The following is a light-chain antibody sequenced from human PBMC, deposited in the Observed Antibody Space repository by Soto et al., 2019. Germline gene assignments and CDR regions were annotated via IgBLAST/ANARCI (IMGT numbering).Light chain of an antibody. CDR2: EVN. Sequence: QLVLTQPPSASGSPGQSVTISCTGTSSDVGGYNFVSWYQQYPGKVPKLIIYEVNKRPSGVPDRFSGSKSGNTASLTVSGLQADDEADYYCTSYAGGNNVFGTGTKVTVL. V-gene: IGLV2-8*01. CDR1: SSDVGGYNF. CDR3: TSYAGGNNV. J-gene: IGLJ1*01.